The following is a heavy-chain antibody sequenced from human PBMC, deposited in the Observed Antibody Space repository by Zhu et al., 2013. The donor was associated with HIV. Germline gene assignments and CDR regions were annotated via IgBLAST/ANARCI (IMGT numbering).Heavy chain of an antibody. CDR1: GGSFSGYY. CDR2: INHSGST. J-gene: IGHJ4*02. V-gene: IGHV4-34*01. CDR3: AMSPGGTVTIGDY. Sequence: QVQLQQWGAGLLKPSETLSLTCAVYGGSFSGYYWSWIRQPPGKGLEWIGEINHSGSTNYNPSLKSRVTISVDTSKNQFSLKLSSVTAADTAVYYCAMSPGGTVTIGDYWGQGTLVTVSS. D-gene: IGHD4-17*01.